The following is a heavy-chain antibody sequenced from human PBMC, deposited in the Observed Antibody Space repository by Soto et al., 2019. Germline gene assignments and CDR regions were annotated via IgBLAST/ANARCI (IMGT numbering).Heavy chain of an antibody. V-gene: IGHV1-8*01. J-gene: IGHJ5*02. CDR2: MNPNSGNT. D-gene: IGHD2-15*01. Sequence: QVQLVQSGAEVKKPGASVKVSCKASGYTFTSYDINWVRQATGQGLEWMGWMNPNSGNTGYAQKFRGRVTMTRNTSISTAYMELSSLRSEDTAVYYCARGRMCSGGSCYGGGHWFDPWGQGTLVTVSS. CDR1: GYTFTSYD. CDR3: ARGRMCSGGSCYGGGHWFDP.